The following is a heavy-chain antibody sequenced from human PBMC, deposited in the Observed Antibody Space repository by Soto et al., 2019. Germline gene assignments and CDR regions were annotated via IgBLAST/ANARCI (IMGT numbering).Heavy chain of an antibody. Sequence: EVQLLESGGDLVQPGGSLRLTCAASGFIFTSYAMSWVRQVPGKGLEWVSSINVDDSTYYTESVRGRFTVSRDNSKNTLYLQMNSLRAEDTALYSGAKNYYFDYWGRGTLVTVSS. V-gene: IGHV3-23*01. J-gene: IGHJ4*02. CDR1: GFIFTSYA. CDR2: INVDDST. CDR3: AKNYYFDY.